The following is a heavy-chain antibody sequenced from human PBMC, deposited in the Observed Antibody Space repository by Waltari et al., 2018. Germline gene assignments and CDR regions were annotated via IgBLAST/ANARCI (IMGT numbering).Heavy chain of an antibody. J-gene: IGHJ6*02. Sequence: EVQLVESGGGLVQPGRSLRLSFAASGFTFDDYAMHWVRQAPGKGLEWVSGISWNSGSIGYADSVKGRFTISRDNAKNSLYLQMNSLRAEDTALYYCAKDGGYCSSTSCPFPMDVWDQGP. V-gene: IGHV3-9*01. CDR3: AKDGGYCSSTSCPFPMDV. D-gene: IGHD2-2*01. CDR1: GFTFDDYA. CDR2: ISWNSGSI.